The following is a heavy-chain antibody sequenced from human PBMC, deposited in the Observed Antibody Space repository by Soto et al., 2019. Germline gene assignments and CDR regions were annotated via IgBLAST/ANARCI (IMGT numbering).Heavy chain of an antibody. Sequence: QVQLVESGGGVVQPGRSLRLSCAASGFTFSSYGMHWVRQAPGKGLEWVAVIRYDGSNKYYADSVKGRFTISRDNSKNTLYLQMNSLRAEDTAVYYCARNYDSSGYLDYWGQGTLVTVSS. J-gene: IGHJ4*02. V-gene: IGHV3-33*01. CDR1: GFTFSSYG. D-gene: IGHD3-22*01. CDR2: IRYDGSNK. CDR3: ARNYDSSGYLDY.